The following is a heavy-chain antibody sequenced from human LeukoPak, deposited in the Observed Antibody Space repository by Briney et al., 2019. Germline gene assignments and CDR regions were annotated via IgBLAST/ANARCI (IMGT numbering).Heavy chain of an antibody. D-gene: IGHD5-18*01. V-gene: IGHV3-23*01. Sequence: GGSLRLSCAASGFTFSSYSMNWVRQAPGKGLEWVSAISGSGGSTYYADSVKGRFTISRDNSKNTLYLQMNSLRAEDTAVYYCAKDPTTIQLWYFDYWGQGTLVTVSS. J-gene: IGHJ4*02. CDR2: ISGSGGST. CDR1: GFTFSSYS. CDR3: AKDPTTIQLWYFDY.